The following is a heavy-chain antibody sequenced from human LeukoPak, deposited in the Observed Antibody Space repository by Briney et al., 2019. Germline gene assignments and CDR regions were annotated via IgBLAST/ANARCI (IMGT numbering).Heavy chain of an antibody. V-gene: IGHV4-31*11. CDR1: GGSFSGYY. J-gene: IGHJ4*02. CDR3: ARSDSYGLVDY. Sequence: SETLSLTCAVYGGSFSGYYWSWIRQHPGEGLEWIGYIYYSGSTYCNPSLKSRVTMSVDTSKNQFSLRLNSVTAADTAVYYCARSDSYGLVDYWGQGTLVTVSS. CDR2: IYYSGST. D-gene: IGHD5-18*01.